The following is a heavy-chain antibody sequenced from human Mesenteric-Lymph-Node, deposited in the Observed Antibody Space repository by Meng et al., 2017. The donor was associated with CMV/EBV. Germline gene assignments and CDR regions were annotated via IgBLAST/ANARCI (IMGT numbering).Heavy chain of an antibody. D-gene: IGHD4-11*01. CDR2: IYPGDSNI. CDR3: ARKGWDSSNIWWLDP. V-gene: IGHV5-51*01. CDR1: GYRFTDYW. J-gene: IGHJ5*02. Sequence: GGSLRLSCKGSGYRFTDYWIAWVRQMPGKGLEWMGGIYPGDSNIKYSPAFQGQVTISADKSITTAYLQWSSLKASDTAMYFCARKGWDSSNIWWLDPWGQGTLVTVSS.